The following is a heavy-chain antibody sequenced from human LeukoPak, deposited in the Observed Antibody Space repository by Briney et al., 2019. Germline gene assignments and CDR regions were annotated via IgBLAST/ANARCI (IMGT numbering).Heavy chain of an antibody. V-gene: IGHV3-30*04. J-gene: IGHJ3*02. D-gene: IGHD5-12*01. CDR3: ARDSAYSGYDHAFDI. CDR2: ISYDGSNK. Sequence: GRSLRPSCAASGFTFSSYAMHWVRQAPGKGLEWVAVISYDGSNKYYADSVMGRFTISRDNSKNTLYLQMNSLRAEDTAVYYCARDSAYSGYDHAFDIWGQGTMVTVSS. CDR1: GFTFSSYA.